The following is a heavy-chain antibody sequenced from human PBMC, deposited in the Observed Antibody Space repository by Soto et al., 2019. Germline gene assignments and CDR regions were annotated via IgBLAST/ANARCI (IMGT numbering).Heavy chain of an antibody. CDR1: GGSFSGYY. D-gene: IGHD1-1*01. CDR2: INHSGST. CDR3: ARRSKLEPPCY. Sequence: PSETLSLTCAVYGGSFSGYYWSWIRQPPGKGLEWIGEINHSGSTNYNPSLKSRVTISVGTSKNQFSLKLSSVTAADTAVYYCARRSKLEPPCYWGQGTLVTVSS. V-gene: IGHV4-34*01. J-gene: IGHJ4*02.